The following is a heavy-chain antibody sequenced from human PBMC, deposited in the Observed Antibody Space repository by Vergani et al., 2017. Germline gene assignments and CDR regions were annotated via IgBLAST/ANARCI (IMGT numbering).Heavy chain of an antibody. CDR2: IIPILGIA. CDR1: GGTFSSYT. D-gene: IGHD3-16*01. J-gene: IGHJ5*02. Sequence: QVQLVQSGAEVKKPGSSVKVSCKASGGTFSSYTISWVRQAPGQGLEWMGRIIPILGIANYAQKFQGRVTITADKATSTDYMELSRLRSEDTAVYYCARDWAGGFDPWGQGTLVTVSS. V-gene: IGHV1-69*08. CDR3: ARDWAGGFDP.